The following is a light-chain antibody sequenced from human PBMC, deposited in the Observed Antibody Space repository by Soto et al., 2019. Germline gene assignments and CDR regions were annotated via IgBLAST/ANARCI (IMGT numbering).Light chain of an antibody. CDR3: TSYTTSNTLV. J-gene: IGLJ2*01. CDR1: SSDVGYYNY. Sequence: QSALTQPASVSESLGQSITISCTGTSSDVGYYNYVSWYQHHPGKAPKLIIYDVSNRPSGVSRRFSGSKSGNTASLTISGLRAEDEADYYCTSYTTSNTLVFGGGTKLTVL. CDR2: DVS. V-gene: IGLV2-14*03.